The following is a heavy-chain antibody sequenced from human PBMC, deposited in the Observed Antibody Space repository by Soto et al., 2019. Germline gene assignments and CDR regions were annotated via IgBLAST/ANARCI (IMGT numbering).Heavy chain of an antibody. CDR3: ARGSTVVTPSYYSGMDV. J-gene: IGHJ6*02. CDR2: ISGYNGNT. Sequence: QVQLVQSGAEVKKPGASVKVSCKASGYTFINYGISWVRQAPGQGLEWMGWISGYNGNTNSAQKLQGRVTMTTNTSTSTANMELRSLRSNDTAVYYCARGSTVVTPSYYSGMDVWGQGTTVTVSS. V-gene: IGHV1-18*01. D-gene: IGHD2-21*02. CDR1: GYTFINYG.